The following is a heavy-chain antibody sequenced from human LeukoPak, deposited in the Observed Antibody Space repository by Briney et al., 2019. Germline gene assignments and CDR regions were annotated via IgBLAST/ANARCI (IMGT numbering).Heavy chain of an antibody. CDR1: GFTFSSYW. Sequence: PGGSLRLSCAASGFTFSSYWMHWVRQAPGKGLVWVSRINTDGSSTSYADSVKGRFTISRDNAKNTLYLQMNSLRAEDTAVYYCARARGSFFYFDYWGQGTLVTVSS. J-gene: IGHJ4*02. CDR3: ARARGSFFYFDY. CDR2: INTDGSST. V-gene: IGHV3-74*01.